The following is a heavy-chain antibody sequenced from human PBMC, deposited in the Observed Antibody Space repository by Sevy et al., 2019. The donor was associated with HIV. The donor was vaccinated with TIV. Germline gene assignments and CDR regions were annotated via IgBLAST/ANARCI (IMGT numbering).Heavy chain of an antibody. CDR3: ARTLVSTPFDY. V-gene: IGHV4-59*01. D-gene: IGHD6-13*01. CDR1: GGSISSYY. Sequence: SETLSLTCTVSGGSISSYYWSWIRQPPGKGLEWIGYIYYSGSTNYNPSLKSRVTISVDTSKNQFSLKLSSVTAADTTVYYCARTLVSTPFDYWGQGTLVTVSS. J-gene: IGHJ4*02. CDR2: IYYSGST.